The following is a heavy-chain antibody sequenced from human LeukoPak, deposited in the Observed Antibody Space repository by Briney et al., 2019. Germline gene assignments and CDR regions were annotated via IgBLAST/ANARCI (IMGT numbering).Heavy chain of an antibody. D-gene: IGHD2-2*01. CDR1: GFTFSSYA. CDR3: ARRVVVAAAPYYFDY. Sequence: GGSLRLSCAASGFTFSSYAMHWVRQAPGKGLEWVAVISYDGSNKYYADSVRGRFTISRDNAENTLYLQMNSLRVEDTAVYYCARRVVVAAAPYYFDYWGQGTLVTVSS. J-gene: IGHJ4*02. CDR2: ISYDGSNK. V-gene: IGHV3-30-3*01.